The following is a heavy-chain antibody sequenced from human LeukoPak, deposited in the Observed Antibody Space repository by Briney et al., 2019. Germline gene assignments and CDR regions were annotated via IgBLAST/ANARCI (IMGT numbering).Heavy chain of an antibody. CDR1: GFTFSSYG. CDR2: IWYDGSNK. Sequence: GRSLRLSCAASGFTFSSYGMHWVRQAPGKGLEWVAVIWYDGSNKYYADSVKGRFTISRDNSKNTLYLQMNSLRAEDTAVNYCARIATPQRVYGMDVWGQGTTVTVSS. CDR3: ARIATPQRVYGMDV. J-gene: IGHJ6*02. D-gene: IGHD6-13*01. V-gene: IGHV3-33*01.